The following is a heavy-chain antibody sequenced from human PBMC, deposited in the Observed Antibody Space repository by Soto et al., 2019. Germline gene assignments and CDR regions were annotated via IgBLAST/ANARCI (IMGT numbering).Heavy chain of an antibody. CDR1: GYTFTSYG. J-gene: IGHJ4*02. V-gene: IGHV1-18*01. CDR2: ISAYNGNT. D-gene: IGHD6-6*01. CDR3: GRDRLSNSTAARRAIDY. Sequence: ASVKVSCKASGYTFTSYGISWVRQAPGQGLEWMGWISAYNGNTNYAQKLQGRVTMTTDTSTSTAYMELRSLRSDDTAVYYCGRDRLSNSTAARRAIDYWGQGTLVTVSS.